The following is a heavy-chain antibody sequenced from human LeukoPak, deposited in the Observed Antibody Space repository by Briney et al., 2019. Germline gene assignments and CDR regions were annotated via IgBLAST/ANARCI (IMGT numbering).Heavy chain of an antibody. Sequence: PGGSLRLSCAASGFTFNGYAMSWVRQAPGKGLEWVSSISGSGANTYYANSVKGRFTVYRDNSKNTLYLQVNNLRAEDTAVYYCAKHLGSHNFDSWGQGTLVTVSS. D-gene: IGHD3-10*01. J-gene: IGHJ4*02. V-gene: IGHV3-23*01. CDR1: GFTFNGYA. CDR2: ISGSGANT. CDR3: AKHLGSHNFDS.